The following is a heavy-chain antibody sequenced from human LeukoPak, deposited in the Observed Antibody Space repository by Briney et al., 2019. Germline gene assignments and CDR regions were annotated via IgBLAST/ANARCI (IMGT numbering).Heavy chain of an antibody. CDR2: MRFDGSHK. D-gene: IGHD5-24*01. J-gene: IGHJ4*02. Sequence: GGSLRLSCAASGFTFSTSGMRWVRQAPGKGLEWVTFMRFDGSHKYYVDSVKGRFTISRDNSKNTLYLQMNSLRADDTALYYCAKEGMAGIRQYFDYWGQGTLVTVSS. CDR1: GFTFSTSG. V-gene: IGHV3-30*02. CDR3: AKEGMAGIRQYFDY.